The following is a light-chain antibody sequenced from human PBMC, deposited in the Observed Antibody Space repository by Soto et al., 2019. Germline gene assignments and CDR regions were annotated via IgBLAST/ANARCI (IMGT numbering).Light chain of an antibody. Sequence: DIQMTQSPSSVSASVGDRVTITCRASQGIGNYLAWYQQRPGQAPQLLISSASSLQSGVPSRFSGGGFETDFTLTISSLQPEDFSTYYCQQANSFTLTFGGGTRVEIK. CDR1: QGIGNY. CDR2: SAS. J-gene: IGKJ4*01. CDR3: QQANSFTLT. V-gene: IGKV1-12*01.